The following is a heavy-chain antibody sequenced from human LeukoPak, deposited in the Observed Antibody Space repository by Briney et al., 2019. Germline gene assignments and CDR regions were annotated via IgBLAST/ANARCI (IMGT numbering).Heavy chain of an antibody. CDR2: IYYSGST. Sequence: NPSQTLSLTCTVSGGSISSGDYYWSWIRQPPGKGLEWIGYIYYSGSTNYNPSLKSRVTISVDTSKNQFSLKLSSVTAADTAVYYCARGRNLDTAMVKVDAFDIWGQGTMVTVSS. CDR3: ARGRNLDTAMVKVDAFDI. J-gene: IGHJ3*02. D-gene: IGHD5-18*01. CDR1: GGSISSGDYY. V-gene: IGHV4-61*08.